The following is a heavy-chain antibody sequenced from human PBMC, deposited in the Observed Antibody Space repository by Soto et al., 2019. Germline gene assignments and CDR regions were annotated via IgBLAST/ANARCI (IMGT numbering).Heavy chain of an antibody. CDR1: EFTFIGSW. Sequence: EVQLVESGGGLVQPGGPLRLSCAASEFTFIGSWMKWVRQAPGRGLAWVATIKQDGSEKYYVDSAKGRFTISRDTAKNSLYLQMNSLRAEDTAVYYCATTGGYWGQGTLVTVSS. CDR3: ATTGGY. CDR2: IKQDGSEK. V-gene: IGHV3-7*05. J-gene: IGHJ4*02. D-gene: IGHD3-10*01.